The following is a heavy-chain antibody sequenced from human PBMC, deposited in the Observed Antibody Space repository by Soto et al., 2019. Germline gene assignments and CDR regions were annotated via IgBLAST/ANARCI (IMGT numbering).Heavy chain of an antibody. V-gene: IGHV3-33*01. CDR1: GFSLSSYG. D-gene: IGHD2-2*01. Sequence: QVQLVESGGGVVQPGRSLRLSCAASGFSLSSYGMHWVRQAPGKGLEWVAIIWFDGSKRYYAESVMGRFTVSRDNSKNTMYLQMTSLRVEDTAVYYCARDSCGVTNCYGHFDFWGQGSLVTVSS. J-gene: IGHJ4*02. CDR3: ARDSCGVTNCYGHFDF. CDR2: IWFDGSKR.